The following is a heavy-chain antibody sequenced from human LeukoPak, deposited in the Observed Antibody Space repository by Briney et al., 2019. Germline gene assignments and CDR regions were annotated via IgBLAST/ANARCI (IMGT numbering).Heavy chain of an antibody. CDR3: ARVYSYGPNYFDY. CDR2: IYSGGNT. CDR1: GFTVSSNY. J-gene: IGHJ4*02. D-gene: IGHD5-18*01. Sequence: PGGSLRLSCAASGFTVSSNYMSWVRQAPGKGLEWVSVIYSGGNTYYADSVKGRFTISRDNSKNTLYLQMNSLRAEDTAVYYCARVYSYGPNYFDYWGQGTLVTVSS. V-gene: IGHV3-53*01.